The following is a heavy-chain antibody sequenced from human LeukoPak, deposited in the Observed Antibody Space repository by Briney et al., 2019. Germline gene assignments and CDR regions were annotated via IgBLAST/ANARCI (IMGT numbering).Heavy chain of an antibody. Sequence: KPSETLSLTCTVSGGSISGYYWSWIRQPPGKGLEWIGFIYYSGSTKYNPSLKSRVTISVDTSKNQFSLKLTSVTAADTAVYYCARLGYCSSTSCHLSWFDPWGQGTLVAVSS. CDR1: GGSISGYY. V-gene: IGHV4-59*08. CDR2: IYYSGST. J-gene: IGHJ5*02. D-gene: IGHD2-2*01. CDR3: ARLGYCSSTSCHLSWFDP.